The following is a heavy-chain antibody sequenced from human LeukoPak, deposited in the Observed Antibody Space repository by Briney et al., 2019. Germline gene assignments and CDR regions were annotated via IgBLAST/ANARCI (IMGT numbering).Heavy chain of an antibody. J-gene: IGHJ6*03. Sequence: ASVKVSCKASGYTFTGFYIHWVRQAPGQGLEWMGWINPNSGGTKYAQRFQGRVTMTRDTSISTAYMELNSLRSDDTAVYHCARVRRGHYYYYYMDVWGKGTTVSVSS. D-gene: IGHD3-10*01. V-gene: IGHV1-2*02. CDR1: GYTFTGFY. CDR2: INPNSGGT. CDR3: ARVRRGHYYYYYMDV.